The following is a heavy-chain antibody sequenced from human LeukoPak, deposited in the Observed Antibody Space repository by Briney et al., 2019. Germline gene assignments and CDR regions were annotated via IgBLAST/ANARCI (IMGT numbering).Heavy chain of an antibody. CDR2: IYWDDDK. Sequence: SGPTLVNPTQTLTLTCTFSGFSLTTSGVGVGWIRQPPGKALKWLALIYWDDDKRFSPSLKSRLTITKDTSKNQVVLTMTNMDPVDTATYYCAHRLKDSSGYLPYFDYWGQGTLVTVSS. CDR3: AHRLKDSSGYLPYFDY. D-gene: IGHD3-22*01. V-gene: IGHV2-5*02. CDR1: GFSLTTSGVG. J-gene: IGHJ4*02.